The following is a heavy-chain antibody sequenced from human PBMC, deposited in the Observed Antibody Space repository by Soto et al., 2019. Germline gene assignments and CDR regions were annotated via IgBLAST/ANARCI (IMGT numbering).Heavy chain of an antibody. J-gene: IGHJ2*01. CDR2: IYHSGST. Sequence: QVQLQESGPGLVKPSGTLSLTCAVSGGSISSSNWWSWVRQPPGKGLEWMGEIYHSGSTNYNPSLKSRVTISVDKSKNQFSLKLSSVTAADTAVYYCARDGGGYSYGPDWYFDLWGRGTLVTVSS. CDR3: ARDGGGYSYGPDWYFDL. CDR1: GGSISSSNW. D-gene: IGHD5-18*01. V-gene: IGHV4-4*02.